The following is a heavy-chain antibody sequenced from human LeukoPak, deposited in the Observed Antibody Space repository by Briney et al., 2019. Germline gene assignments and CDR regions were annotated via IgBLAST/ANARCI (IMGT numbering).Heavy chain of an antibody. J-gene: IGHJ2*01. CDR3: ARGEWIQLWFLFGYFDL. D-gene: IGHD5-18*01. CDR2: IYYSGST. Sequence: SQTLSLTCTVSGGSISSGDYYWSWIRQPPGKGLEWIGYIYYSGSTYYNPSLKSRVTISVDTSKNQFSLKLSSVAAADTAVYYCARGEWIQLWFLFGYFDLWGRGTLVTVSS. V-gene: IGHV4-30-4*01. CDR1: GGSISSGDYY.